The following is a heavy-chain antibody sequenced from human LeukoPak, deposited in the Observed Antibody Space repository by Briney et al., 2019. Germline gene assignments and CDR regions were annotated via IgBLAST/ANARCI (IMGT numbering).Heavy chain of an antibody. J-gene: IGHJ4*02. Sequence: ETLSLTCTVSSDSISSYYWSWIRQPPGKGLEWIGYIYYSGTTKYNPSLKSRVTISIDTSKNQFSLKLSSVTAADTAVYYCARQGSRNFDYWGQGTLVTVSS. CDR2: IYYSGTT. CDR3: ARQGSRNFDY. CDR1: SDSISSYY. V-gene: IGHV4-59*08. D-gene: IGHD2-15*01.